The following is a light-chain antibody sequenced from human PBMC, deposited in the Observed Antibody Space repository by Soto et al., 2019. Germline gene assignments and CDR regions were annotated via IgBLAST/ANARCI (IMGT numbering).Light chain of an antibody. CDR2: KAS. Sequence: DIQMTQSPSTLSASIGDRVTITCRASQSISSWLAWYQQKPGKAPKLLIYKASSLESGVPSRFSGSVSGTDFTLAISSLQADDFATYYCQQYKSYSLTFGGGTKVEIK. V-gene: IGKV1-5*03. J-gene: IGKJ4*01. CDR1: QSISSW. CDR3: QQYKSYSLT.